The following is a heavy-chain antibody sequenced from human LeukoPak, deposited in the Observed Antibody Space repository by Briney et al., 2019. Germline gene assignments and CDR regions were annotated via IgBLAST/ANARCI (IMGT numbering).Heavy chain of an antibody. CDR2: ISSSSSAR. Sequence: PGGSLRLSCTASGFTFSNHSMNWVRQAPGKGLEWVSYISSSSSARYYAGSVKGRFTIPRDDASNSLYLQMNSLRAEDTAIYYCARMSGSRLPGYWGQGALVTVSS. D-gene: IGHD3-3*01. CDR3: ARMSGSRLPGY. CDR1: GFTFSNHS. V-gene: IGHV3-48*01. J-gene: IGHJ4*02.